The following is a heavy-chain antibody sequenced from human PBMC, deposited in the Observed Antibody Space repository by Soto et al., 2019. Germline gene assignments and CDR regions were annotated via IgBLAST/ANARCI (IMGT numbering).Heavy chain of an antibody. J-gene: IGHJ3*01. V-gene: IGHV2-5*02. Sequence: QITLKESGPTLVKPTQTLTLTCIFSGFSLSTTGAGVGWIRQPPGKALEWLGIIYWDDDKRYSPSVKSRLTITKDTSKNQVVLTMTIMDPVDTATYYCAHRRHPYYDSSGFGAFDVWGQGTMVTVAS. CDR3: AHRRHPYYDSSGFGAFDV. CDR2: IYWDDDK. CDR1: GFSLSTTGAG. D-gene: IGHD3-22*01.